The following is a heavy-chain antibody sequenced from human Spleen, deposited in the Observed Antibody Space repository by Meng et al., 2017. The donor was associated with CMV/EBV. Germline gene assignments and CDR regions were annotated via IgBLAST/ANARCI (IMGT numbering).Heavy chain of an antibody. CDR2: IYRSGST. Sequence: ETLSLTCAASGFLVSSNYMTWVRQAPGKGLEWVSVIYRSGSTYYADSVKGRFTISRDDSENTLYLQLNSLRAEDTAIYYCARGHGNWGQGTLVTVSS. V-gene: IGHV3-53*01. CDR3: ARGHGN. CDR1: GFLVSSNY. J-gene: IGHJ4*02.